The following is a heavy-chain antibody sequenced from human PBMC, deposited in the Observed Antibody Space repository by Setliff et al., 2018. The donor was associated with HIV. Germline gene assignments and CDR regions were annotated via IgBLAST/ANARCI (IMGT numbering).Heavy chain of an antibody. CDR2: INGYSGKT. D-gene: IGHD3-10*01. Sequence: RASVKVSCKSSGYTFSNFGVSWVRQAPGQGLEWLGYINGYSGKTHFPPRLQGRLTMTTDTSTDTVYLELRSLASDDTAIYYCAREAPRYASGAFDMWGLGTMVTVSS. V-gene: IGHV1-18*01. CDR3: AREAPRYASGAFDM. J-gene: IGHJ3*02. CDR1: GYTFSNFG.